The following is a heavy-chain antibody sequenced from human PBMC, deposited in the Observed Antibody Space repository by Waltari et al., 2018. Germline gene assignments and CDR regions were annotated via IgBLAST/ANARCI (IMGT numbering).Heavy chain of an antibody. CDR3: ARVEGSSWSYYYYGMDV. Sequence: QVQLVESGGGVVQPGRSLRLSCAASGFTFSSYAMHWVRQAPGKGLEWVAVRSDDGSKKYEEDAGKGRFTIARDNSKNTLYLQMNSLRAEDTAVYYCARVEGSSWSYYYYGMDVWGQGTTVTVAS. V-gene: IGHV3-30-3*01. CDR2: RSDDGSKK. CDR1: GFTFSSYA. D-gene: IGHD6-13*01. J-gene: IGHJ6*02.